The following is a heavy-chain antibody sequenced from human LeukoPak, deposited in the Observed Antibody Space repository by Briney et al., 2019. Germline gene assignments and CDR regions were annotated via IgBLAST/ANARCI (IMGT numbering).Heavy chain of an antibody. D-gene: IGHD1-26*01. CDR3: ARSLFGSSGSYSY. V-gene: IGHV1-2*02. CDR1: GYTFTGSY. CDR2: VNPNSGDT. J-gene: IGHJ4*02. Sequence: GASVKVSCKASGYTFTGSYMHWVRQAPGQGLEWMGWVNPNSGDTSYAQKFQGRVTMTTDTSISTAYMDLTRLTSDDTAVYYCARSLFGSSGSYSYWGQGTLVTVSS.